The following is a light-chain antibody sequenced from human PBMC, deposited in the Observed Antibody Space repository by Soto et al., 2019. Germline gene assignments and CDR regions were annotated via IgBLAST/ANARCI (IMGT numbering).Light chain of an antibody. CDR2: EVN. J-gene: IGLJ3*02. CDR3: CSYAGGSTWV. Sequence: QSVLTQPASVSGSPGQSITISCTGTSGDVGSYYLVSWYQQHPGKGPKLLIYEVNKRPSGASNRFSGSKSDNTASLTISGLQPEDEATYYCCSYAGGSTWVFGGGTKLTVL. CDR1: SGDVGSYYL. V-gene: IGLV2-23*02.